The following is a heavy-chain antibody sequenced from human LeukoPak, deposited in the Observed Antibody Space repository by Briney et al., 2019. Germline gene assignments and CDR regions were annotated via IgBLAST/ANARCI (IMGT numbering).Heavy chain of an antibody. J-gene: IGHJ4*02. D-gene: IGHD1-26*01. V-gene: IGHV7-4-1*02. CDR1: GYTFTSYA. Sequence: ASVKVSCKASGYTFTSYAMNWVRQAPGQGLEWMGWINTNTGNPTYAQGFTGRFVFSLDTSVSTAYLQISSLKAEDTAVYYCARKEWELKASRIDYWGQGTLVTVSS. CDR3: ARKEWELKASRIDY. CDR2: INTNTGNP.